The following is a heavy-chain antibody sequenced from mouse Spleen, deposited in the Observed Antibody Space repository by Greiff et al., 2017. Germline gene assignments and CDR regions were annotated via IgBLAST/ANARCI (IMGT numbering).Heavy chain of an antibody. V-gene: IGHV3-6*01. Sequence: EVHLVESGPGLVKPSQSLSLTCSVTGYSITSGYYWNWIRQFPGNKLEWMGYISYDGSNNYNPSLKNRISITRDTSKNQFFLKLNSVTTEDTATYYCAREVYGNYAWFAYWGQGTLVTVSA. J-gene: IGHJ3*01. CDR3: AREVYGNYAWFAY. D-gene: IGHD2-1*01. CDR2: ISYDGSN. CDR1: GYSITSGYY.